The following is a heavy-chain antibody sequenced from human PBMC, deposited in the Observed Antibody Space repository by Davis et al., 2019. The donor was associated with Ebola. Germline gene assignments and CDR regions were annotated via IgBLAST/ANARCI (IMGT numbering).Heavy chain of an antibody. J-gene: IGHJ4*02. V-gene: IGHV3-30*18. CDR1: GFTFSSYG. Sequence: GESLKISCAASGFTFSSYGMHWVRQAPGKGLEWVAVISYDGSNKYYADSVKGRFTISRDNSKNTLYLQMNSLRAEDTAVYYCAKAIVVVTANDYWGQGTLVTVSS. D-gene: IGHD2-21*02. CDR2: ISYDGSNK. CDR3: AKAIVVVTANDY.